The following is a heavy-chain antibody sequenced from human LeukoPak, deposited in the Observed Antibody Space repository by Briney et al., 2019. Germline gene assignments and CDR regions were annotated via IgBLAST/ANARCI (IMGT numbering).Heavy chain of an antibody. J-gene: IGHJ4*02. D-gene: IGHD3-22*01. Sequence: SETLSLTCAVSGYSISSGYYWGWIRQPPGKGLEWIGSIYHSGSTYYNPSLKSRVTISVDTSKNQFSLKLSSVTAADTAVYYCARGEYDSSGYYRDYWGQGTLVTVSS. CDR1: GYSISSGYY. CDR3: ARGEYDSSGYYRDY. CDR2: IYHSGST. V-gene: IGHV4-38-2*01.